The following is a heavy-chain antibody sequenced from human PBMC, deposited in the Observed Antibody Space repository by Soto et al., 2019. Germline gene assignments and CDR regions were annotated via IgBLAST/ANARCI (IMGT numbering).Heavy chain of an antibody. CDR3: AINLNIVVVVAAFFVYGMDV. CDR1: GYTFTSYA. J-gene: IGHJ6*02. Sequence: SVKVSCKASGYTFTSYAISWVRQAPGQGLEWMGGIIPIFGTANYAQKFQGRVTITADESTSTAYMELSSLRSEDTAVYYCAINLNIVVVVAAFFVYGMDVWGQGTTVTVSS. D-gene: IGHD2-15*01. CDR2: IIPIFGTA. V-gene: IGHV1-69*13.